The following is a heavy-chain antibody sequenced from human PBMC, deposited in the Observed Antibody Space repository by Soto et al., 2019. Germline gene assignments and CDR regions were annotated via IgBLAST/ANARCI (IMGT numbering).Heavy chain of an antibody. V-gene: IGHV1-18*01. CDR2: ISAYNGNT. Sequence: QVQLVQSGAEVKKPGASVKVSCKASGYTFTSYGISWVRQAPGQGLEWMGWISAYNGNTNYAQKLQGRVTMTXDTSTSTXXMELRSLRSDDTAVYYCARGRITIFGVDLYYFDYWGQGTLVTVSS. CDR1: GYTFTSYG. D-gene: IGHD3-3*01. CDR3: ARGRITIFGVDLYYFDY. J-gene: IGHJ4*02.